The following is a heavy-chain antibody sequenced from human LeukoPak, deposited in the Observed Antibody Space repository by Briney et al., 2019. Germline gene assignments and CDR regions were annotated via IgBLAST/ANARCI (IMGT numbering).Heavy chain of an antibody. CDR3: ARDHSSSPEDY. V-gene: IGHV4-59*02. Sequence: PSETLSLTCTISGGSVSDYYWSWIRQSPGKGLEWIGYIYYTGSTTYNPSLKSRVTISVDTSKNQFSLKLKSVTAADTAVYYCARDHSSSPEDYWGQGTLVTVSS. D-gene: IGHD6-13*01. CDR1: GGSVSDYY. J-gene: IGHJ4*02. CDR2: IYYTGST.